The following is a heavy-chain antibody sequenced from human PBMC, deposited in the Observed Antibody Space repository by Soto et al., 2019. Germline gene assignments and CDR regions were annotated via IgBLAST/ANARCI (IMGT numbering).Heavy chain of an antibody. V-gene: IGHV3-30*18. CDR2: ISYDGSNK. Sequence: QVQLVESGGGVVQPGRSLRLSCAASGFTFSSYGMHWVRQAPGKGLEWVAVISYDGSNKYYADSVKGRFTISRDNSKNTLYMQMNSLRAEDTAVYYGAKGSWYLDYWGQGTLVTVSS. CDR1: GFTFSSYG. J-gene: IGHJ4*02. CDR3: AKGSWYLDY. D-gene: IGHD1-26*01.